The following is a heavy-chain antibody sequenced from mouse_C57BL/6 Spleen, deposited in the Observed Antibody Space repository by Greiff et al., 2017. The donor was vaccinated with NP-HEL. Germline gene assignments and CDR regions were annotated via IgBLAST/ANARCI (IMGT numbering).Heavy chain of an antibody. V-gene: IGHV3-6*01. CDR2: ISYDGSN. J-gene: IGHJ4*01. CDR3: AREDYGSSYSYAMDY. Sequence: EVQLVESGPGLVKPSQSLSLTCSVTGYSITSGYYWNWIRQFPGNKLEWMGYISYDGSNNYNPSLKNRISITRDTSKNQFFLKLNSVTTEDTATYYCAREDYGSSYSYAMDYWGQGTSVTVSS. D-gene: IGHD1-1*01. CDR1: GYSITSGYY.